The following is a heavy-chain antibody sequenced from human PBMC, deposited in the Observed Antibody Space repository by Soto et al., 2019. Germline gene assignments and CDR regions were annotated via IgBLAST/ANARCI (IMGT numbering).Heavy chain of an antibody. CDR2: INHSGST. D-gene: IGHD3-3*01. V-gene: IGHV4-34*01. CDR3: AIRTTIFGVVMPAYGMDV. J-gene: IGHJ6*02. Sequence: SETLSLTCAVYGGSFSCYYWSWIRQPPGKGLEWIGEINHSGSTNYNPSLKSRVTISVDTSKNQFSLKLSSVTAADTAVYYCAIRTTIFGVVMPAYGMDVWGQGTTVTVSS. CDR1: GGSFSCYY.